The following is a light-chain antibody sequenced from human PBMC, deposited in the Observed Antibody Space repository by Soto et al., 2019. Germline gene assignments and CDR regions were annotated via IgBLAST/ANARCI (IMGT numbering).Light chain of an antibody. CDR1: QSISSY. Sequence: DIQMTQSPSSLSASVGDRVTITCRASQSISSYLNWYQQKPGKAPKLLIYAASSLQSGVPSRFSGSGSGTDFTLTISSLQPEDFATYYCQPRRTFGQGTKV. J-gene: IGKJ1*01. V-gene: IGKV1-39*01. CDR2: AAS. CDR3: QPRRT.